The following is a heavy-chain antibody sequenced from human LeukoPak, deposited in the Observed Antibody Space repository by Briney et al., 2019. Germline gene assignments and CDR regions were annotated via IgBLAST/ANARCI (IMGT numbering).Heavy chain of an antibody. J-gene: IGHJ3*02. CDR1: GGSISSYY. Sequence: SETLSLTCTVSGGSISSYYWSWIRQPPGKGLEWIGYIYYSGSTNYNPSFKSRVTISVDTSKNQFSLKLSSVTAADTAVYYCARLYYDSSGLYPGAFDIWGQGTMVTVSS. V-gene: IGHV4-59*08. CDR2: IYYSGST. CDR3: ARLYYDSSGLYPGAFDI. D-gene: IGHD3-22*01.